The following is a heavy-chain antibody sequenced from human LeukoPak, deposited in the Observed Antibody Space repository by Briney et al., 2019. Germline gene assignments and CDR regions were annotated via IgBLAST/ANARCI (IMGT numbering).Heavy chain of an antibody. J-gene: IGHJ4*02. CDR1: GPTFSEYW. V-gene: IGHV3-74*03. CDR2: ISKDGGST. CDR3: TSGIGTYDY. D-gene: IGHD1-14*01. Sequence: GGSLRLSCAVSGPTFSEYWMHWVRQDAGKGLVWVAGISKDGGSTEYADFVKGRCTISRDNAKNTLYLQMNSLTVDDTAVYYCTSGIGTYDYWGLGAQVTVSS.